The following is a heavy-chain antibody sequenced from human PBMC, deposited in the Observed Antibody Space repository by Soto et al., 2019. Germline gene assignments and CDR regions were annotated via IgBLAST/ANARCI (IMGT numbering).Heavy chain of an antibody. D-gene: IGHD2-15*01. CDR3: ARGGRCSGGSCYGRNYYYYMDD. CDR2: IYYSGST. CDR1: GGSISTYY. Sequence: SETLSLTCTVSGGSISTYYWSWIRQPPGKGLEWIGYIYYSGSTSYNPSLKSRVTISVDTSKNQFSLKVSSVTAADTAVYYCARGGRCSGGSCYGRNYYYYMDDWGKGTTGTVSS. V-gene: IGHV4-59*01. J-gene: IGHJ6*03.